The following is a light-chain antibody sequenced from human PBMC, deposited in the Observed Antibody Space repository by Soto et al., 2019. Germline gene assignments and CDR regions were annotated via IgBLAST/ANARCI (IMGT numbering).Light chain of an antibody. Sequence: DIQMTQSPSSLSAAIGDRVTITCRERPRIKNYLNWYQHKPGAAPTLMIFGASNLESGVPSRVSGSGSGTEDTLSISSLPPEDFTTYYCQQGYSTTPIAFGQGTRVEIK. CDR2: GAS. CDR3: QQGYSTTPIA. CDR1: PRIKNY. J-gene: IGKJ5*01. V-gene: IGKV1-39*01.